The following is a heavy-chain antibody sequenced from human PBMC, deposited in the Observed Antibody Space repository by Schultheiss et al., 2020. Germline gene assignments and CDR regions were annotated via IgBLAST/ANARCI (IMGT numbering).Heavy chain of an antibody. D-gene: IGHD6-6*01. CDR2: ISGSGGST. J-gene: IGHJ4*02. V-gene: IGHV3-23*01. CDR1: GFTFSSYA. Sequence: GESLKISCAASGFTFSSYAMSWVRQAPGKGLEWVSAISGSGGSTYYADSVKGRFTISRDNSKNTLYLQMNSLRAEDTAVYYCARGAARAWVAVWGQGTLVTVSS. CDR3: ARGAARAWVAV.